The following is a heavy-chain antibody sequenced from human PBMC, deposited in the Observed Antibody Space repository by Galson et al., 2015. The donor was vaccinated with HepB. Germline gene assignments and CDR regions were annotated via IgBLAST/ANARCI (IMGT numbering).Heavy chain of an antibody. J-gene: IGHJ6*02. CDR1: GYTFTSYY. Sequence: SVKVSCKASGYTFTSYYMHWVRQAPGQGLEWMGIINPSGGSTSYAQKLQGRVTMTRDTSTSTVYMELSSLRSEDTAVYYCAREVVVVATTSYYYYGMDVWGQGTTVTVSS. V-gene: IGHV1-46*04. CDR2: INPSGGST. D-gene: IGHD2-15*01. CDR3: AREVVVVATTSYYYYGMDV.